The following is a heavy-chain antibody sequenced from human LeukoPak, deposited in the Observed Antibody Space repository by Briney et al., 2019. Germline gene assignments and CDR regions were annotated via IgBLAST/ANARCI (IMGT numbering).Heavy chain of an antibody. J-gene: IGHJ4*02. D-gene: IGHD3-10*01. CDR1: GFSFRTHA. CDR3: AKDRPNYYGSEGNYYKRDGDY. Sequence: GGSLRLSCAASGFSFRTHAMSWVREAPGKGLEWVSSITYVGNNTYYADFGKGRFTMARDDSKNMLYLQMNSLRVDDTAVYYCAKDRPNYYGSEGNYYKRDGDYWGQGTLVTVTS. V-gene: IGHV3-23*01. CDR2: ITYVGNNT.